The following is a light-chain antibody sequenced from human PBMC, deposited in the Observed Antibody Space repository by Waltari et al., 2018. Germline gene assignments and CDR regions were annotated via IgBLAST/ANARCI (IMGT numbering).Light chain of an antibody. CDR1: NIGTKS. CDR3: QVWNSSSDHRV. V-gene: IGLV3-21*04. CDR2: HDS. J-gene: IGLJ3*02. Sequence: SYVLTQPPSVSVAPGKTARISCGGNNIGTKSVHWYQKKPGQAPVLVIYHDSDRPSGIPERFSGSNSGNTATLTISRVEAGDEADYYCQVWNSSSDHRVFGGGTKLTVL.